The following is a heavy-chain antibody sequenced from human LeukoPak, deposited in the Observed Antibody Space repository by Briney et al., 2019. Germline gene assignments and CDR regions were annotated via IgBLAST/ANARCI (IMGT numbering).Heavy chain of an antibody. D-gene: IGHD5-24*01. J-gene: IGHJ4*02. CDR1: GGTFSSYA. CDR2: IIPIFGTA. Sequence: VASVKVSCKASGGTFSSYAISWVRQAPGQGLEWMGGIIPIFGTANYAQKFQGRVTITADKSTSTAYMELSSLRSEDTAVYYCAREEMGRLQSIIDYWGQGTLVTVSS. V-gene: IGHV1-69*06. CDR3: AREEMGRLQSIIDY.